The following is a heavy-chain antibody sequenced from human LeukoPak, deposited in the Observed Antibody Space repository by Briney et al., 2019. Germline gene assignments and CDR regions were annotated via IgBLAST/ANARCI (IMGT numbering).Heavy chain of an antibody. CDR1: GFTVSGNY. D-gene: IGHD2-21*01. CDR3: YTSITDY. Sequence: GGSLRLSCAASGFTVSGNYMSWVRQAPGKGLEWVGRIRSKIDGGATDYAAPVKGRFTISRDDSKNTLYLQINSLKIEVTAMYYCYTSITDYWGQGTLVTVSS. V-gene: IGHV3-15*01. J-gene: IGHJ4*02. CDR2: IRSKIDGGAT.